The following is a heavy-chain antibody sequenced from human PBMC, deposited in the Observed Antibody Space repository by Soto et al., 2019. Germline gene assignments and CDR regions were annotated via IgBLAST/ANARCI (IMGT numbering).Heavy chain of an antibody. V-gene: IGHV4-30-4*01. CDR2: IYYSGST. J-gene: IGHJ6*02. D-gene: IGHD1-20*01. CDR1: SGSISSGDYY. CDR3: ARESPTYNWNYYYYYGMDV. Sequence: SETLSLTCTVSSGSISSGDYYWSWIRQPPGKGLEWIGYIYYSGSTYYNPSLKSRVTISVDTSKNQFSLKLSSVTAADTAVYYCARESPTYNWNYYYYYGMDVWGQGTTVTVSS.